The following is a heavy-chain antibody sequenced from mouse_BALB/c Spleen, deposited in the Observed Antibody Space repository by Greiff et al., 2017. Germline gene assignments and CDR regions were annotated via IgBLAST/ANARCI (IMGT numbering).Heavy chain of an antibody. J-gene: IGHJ4*01. CDR2: INPYNDGT. V-gene: IGHV1-14*01. CDR3: ARITTATGYAMDY. Sequence: EVQLQQSGPELVKPGASVKMSCKASGYTFTSYVMHWVKQKPGQGLEWIGYINPYNDGTKYNEKFKGKATLTSDKSSSTAYMELSSLTSEDSAVYYCARITTATGYAMDYWGQGTSVTVSS. CDR1: GYTFTSYV. D-gene: IGHD1-2*01.